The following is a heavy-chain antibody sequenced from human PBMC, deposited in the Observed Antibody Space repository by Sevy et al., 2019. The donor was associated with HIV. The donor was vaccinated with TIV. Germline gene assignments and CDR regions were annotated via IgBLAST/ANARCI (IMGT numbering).Heavy chain of an antibody. CDR1: GFTFRSYD. CDR2: AWFDGTTK. V-gene: IGHV3-33*03. Sequence: GGSLRLSCEASGFTFRSYDMHWVRQAPGKGLEWVAIAWFDGTTKYYADSVQGRFTISRDNSKNTISLQMKSLRTEDXXXXXXXXXXXXXXXXXXNYGMDVWGQGTTVTVSS. J-gene: IGHJ6*02. CDR3: XXXXXXXXXXXXNYGMDV.